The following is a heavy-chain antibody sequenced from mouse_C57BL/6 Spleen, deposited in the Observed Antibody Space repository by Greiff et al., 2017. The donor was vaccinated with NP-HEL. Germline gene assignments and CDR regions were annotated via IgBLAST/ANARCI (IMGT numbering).Heavy chain of an antibody. J-gene: IGHJ4*01. Sequence: EVKVVESGGGLVKPGGSLKLSCAASGFTFSSYAMSWVRQTPEKRLEWVATISDGGSYTYYPDNVKGRFTISRDNAKNNLYLQMSHLKSEDTAMYYCARDQGTTVVAPYAMDYWGQGTSVTVSS. CDR1: GFTFSSYA. D-gene: IGHD1-1*01. CDR3: ARDQGTTVVAPYAMDY. V-gene: IGHV5-4*01. CDR2: ISDGGSYT.